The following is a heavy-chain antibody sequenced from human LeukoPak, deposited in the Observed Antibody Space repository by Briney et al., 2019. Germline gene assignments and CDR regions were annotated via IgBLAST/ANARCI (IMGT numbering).Heavy chain of an antibody. CDR3: ARVGSTDWYFDL. Sequence: GGSLRLSCAASGFAFSGYWMHWVRQAPGKGLVWVSRVNSDGSDISYVDSVKGRFTISRDNAKNTLYLQMNSLRAEDTAVYYCARVGSTDWYFDLWGRGSLVTVSS. V-gene: IGHV3-74*01. CDR2: VNSDGSDI. CDR1: GFAFSGYW. J-gene: IGHJ2*01. D-gene: IGHD2-8*02.